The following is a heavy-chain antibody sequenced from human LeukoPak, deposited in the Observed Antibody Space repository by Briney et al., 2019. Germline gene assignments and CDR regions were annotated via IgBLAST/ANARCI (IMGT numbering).Heavy chain of an antibody. J-gene: IGHJ4*02. CDR1: GFTFNSYS. CDR3: ARDLGYSSGPNY. Sequence: GGSLRLSCAASGFTFNSYSMHWVRQAPGKGLEWVAVISSDASITYYADSVKGRFTVSRDNSKDTLYLQMNSLRGEDTAVYYCARDLGYSSGPNYWGQGTRVTVSS. CDR2: ISSDASIT. D-gene: IGHD6-19*01. V-gene: IGHV3-30*04.